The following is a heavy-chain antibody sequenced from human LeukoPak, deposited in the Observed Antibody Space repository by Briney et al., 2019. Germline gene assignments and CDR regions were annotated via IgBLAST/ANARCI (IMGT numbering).Heavy chain of an antibody. CDR3: ARDRSRRDGSGPSGD. J-gene: IGHJ4*02. CDR1: GYTFTSYG. D-gene: IGHD3-10*01. CDR2: ISAYNGNT. V-gene: IGHV1-18*01. Sequence: ASVKVSCKASGYTFTSYGISWVRQAPGQGLEWMGWISAYNGNTNYAQKLQGRVTMTTDTSTSTAYMELRSLRSDDTAVYYCARDRSRRDGSGPSGDWGQGTLVTVSS.